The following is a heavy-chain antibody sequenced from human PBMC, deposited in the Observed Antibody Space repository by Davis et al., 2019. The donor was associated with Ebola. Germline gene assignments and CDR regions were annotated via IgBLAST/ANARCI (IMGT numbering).Heavy chain of an antibody. CDR3: ARADGDYVHFDY. D-gene: IGHD4-17*01. Sequence: GSLRLSCAASGFTFSSYWMHWVRQVPGKGLVWIGYIYYSGSTNYNPSLKSRVTISVDTSNNQFSLKLTSVTAADTAVYYCARADGDYVHFDYWGQGILVTVSS. V-gene: IGHV4-59*12. J-gene: IGHJ4*02. CDR2: IYYSGST. CDR1: GFTFSSYW.